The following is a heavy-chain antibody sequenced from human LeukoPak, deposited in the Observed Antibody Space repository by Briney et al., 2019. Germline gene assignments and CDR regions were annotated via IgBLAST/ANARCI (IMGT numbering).Heavy chain of an antibody. CDR3: AREPYPGSSSSRQFDY. Sequence: ASVKVSCKASGYTFTSYAMNWVRQAPGQGLEWMGRINTNTGNPTYAQGFTGRFVFSLDTSVSTAYLQISSLKAEDTAVYYRAREPYPGSSSSRQFDYWGQGTLVTVSS. J-gene: IGHJ4*02. CDR2: INTNTGNP. D-gene: IGHD3-10*01. CDR1: GYTFTSYA. V-gene: IGHV7-4-1*02.